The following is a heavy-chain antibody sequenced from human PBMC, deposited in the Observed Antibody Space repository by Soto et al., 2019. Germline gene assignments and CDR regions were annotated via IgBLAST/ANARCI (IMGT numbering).Heavy chain of an antibody. CDR2: IYSGGST. J-gene: IGHJ5*02. Sequence: GGSLRLSCAASGFTVSSNYMSWVRQAPGKGLEWVSVIYSGGSTYYADSVKGRFTISRHNSKNTLYLQMNSLRAEDTAVYYCARDIWAEGIPTLDPWGQGTLVTVSS. D-gene: IGHD6-13*01. CDR1: GFTVSSNY. CDR3: ARDIWAEGIPTLDP. V-gene: IGHV3-53*04.